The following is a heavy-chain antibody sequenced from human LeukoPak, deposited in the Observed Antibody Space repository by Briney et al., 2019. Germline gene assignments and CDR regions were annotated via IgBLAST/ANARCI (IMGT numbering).Heavy chain of an antibody. J-gene: IGHJ5*02. CDR3: ARAGVAARWRYNWFDP. CDR1: GGSFSGYY. CDR2: INHSGST. Sequence: PSETLSLTCAVYGGSFSGYYWSWIRQPPGKGLEWIGEINHSGSTNYNPSLKSRVTISVDTSKNQFSLKLSPVTAADTAVYYCARAGVAARWRYNWFDPWGQGTLVTVSS. D-gene: IGHD6-6*01. V-gene: IGHV4-34*01.